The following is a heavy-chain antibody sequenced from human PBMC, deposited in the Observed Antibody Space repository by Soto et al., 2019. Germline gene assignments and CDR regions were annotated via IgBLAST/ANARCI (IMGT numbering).Heavy chain of an antibody. V-gene: IGHV3-48*01. J-gene: IGHJ6*03. D-gene: IGHD3-9*01. CDR3: ARLYYDILTGYYLSHYYYYMDV. CDR1: GFTFSSYS. Sequence: GGSLRLSCAASGFTFSSYSMNWVRQAPGKGLEWVSYISSSSSTIYYADSVKGRFTISRDNAKNSLYLQMNSLRAEDTAVYYCARLYYDILTGYYLSHYYYYMDVWGKGTTVTVSS. CDR2: ISSSSSTI.